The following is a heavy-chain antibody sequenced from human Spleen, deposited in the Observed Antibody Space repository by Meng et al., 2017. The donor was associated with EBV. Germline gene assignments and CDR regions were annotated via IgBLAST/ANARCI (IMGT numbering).Heavy chain of an antibody. CDR2: IDPNTGNP. Sequence: VRPWRLGHELNEAGDTVKVSCAASKDSFTSHAMNGVRRAPGQGLEWTGWIDPNTGNPTYAQDFKGRFGLSFNTTDSSAYLANSSLKPEGTAVYYGAREGLSFGEFWGPDYWGQGTLVTVSS. CDR1: KDSFTSHA. D-gene: IGHD3-10*01. V-gene: IGHV7-4-1*02. CDR3: AREGLSFGEFWGPDY. J-gene: IGHJ4*02.